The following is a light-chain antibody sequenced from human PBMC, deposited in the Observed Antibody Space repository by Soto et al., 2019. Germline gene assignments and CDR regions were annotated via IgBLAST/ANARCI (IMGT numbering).Light chain of an antibody. J-gene: IGKJ5*01. V-gene: IGKV1-33*01. CDR3: QQYDNLLIT. Sequence: DIQMTQSPSSLSASVGDRVTITCQASQDISNYLNWYQQKPGKAPKLLIYDASNLETGVPSRFSGSGSGTDFTFTISSLQPEDIATYYCQQYDNLLITFGQGTRLELN. CDR1: QDISNY. CDR2: DAS.